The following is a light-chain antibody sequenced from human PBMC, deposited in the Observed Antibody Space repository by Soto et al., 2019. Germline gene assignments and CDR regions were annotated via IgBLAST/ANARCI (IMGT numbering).Light chain of an antibody. CDR1: QDIRKY. CDR3: QQYDHPPYT. J-gene: IGKJ2*01. Sequence: DIQLTQSPSSLSATVGDRVTITCQASQDIRKYLNWYQQKPGKAPKLLIYAASNRETGVPSRFSGSGSGTDFSLSIDSLQPEDIATYYCQQYDHPPYTFGQGTTLEIK. CDR2: AAS. V-gene: IGKV1-33*01.